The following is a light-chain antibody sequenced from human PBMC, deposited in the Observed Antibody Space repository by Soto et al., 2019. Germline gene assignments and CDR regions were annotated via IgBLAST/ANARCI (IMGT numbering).Light chain of an antibody. V-gene: IGLV1-51*02. CDR2: ENN. Sequence: QSVLTQPPSVSAAPGQTVTISCSRSSSNIGNNYVSWYQQLPGTAPKLLIYENNKRPSGIPDRFSGSKSGTSATLGITGLQTGDEADYYCETRDSSLSAYFVFGTGTKLTVL. J-gene: IGLJ1*01. CDR3: ETRDSSLSAYFV. CDR1: SSNIGNNY.